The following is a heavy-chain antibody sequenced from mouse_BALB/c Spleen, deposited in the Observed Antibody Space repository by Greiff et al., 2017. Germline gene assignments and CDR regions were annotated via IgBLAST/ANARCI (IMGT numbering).Heavy chain of an antibody. CDR1: GFTFSSFG. Sequence: DVKLVESGGGLVQPGGSRKLSCAASGFTFSSFGMHWVRQAPEKGLEWVAYISSGSSTIYYADTVKGRFTISRDNPKNTLFLQMTSLRSEDTAMYYCAREGYYDFDYWGQGTTLTVSS. D-gene: IGHD1-1*02. CDR3: AREGYYDFDY. V-gene: IGHV5-17*02. J-gene: IGHJ2*01. CDR2: ISSGSSTI.